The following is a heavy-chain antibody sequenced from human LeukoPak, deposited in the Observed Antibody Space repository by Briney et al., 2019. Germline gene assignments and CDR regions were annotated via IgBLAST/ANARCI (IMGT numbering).Heavy chain of an antibody. D-gene: IGHD6-19*01. V-gene: IGHV3-9*01. Sequence: PGRSLRLSCAASGFTFDDYAMHWVRQAPGKGLEWVSGISWNSGSIGYADSVKGRFTISRDNAKNSLYLQMNSLRAEDTALYYCAKDIGAVAGTLDYWGQGTLVTVSS. CDR3: AKDIGAVAGTLDY. J-gene: IGHJ4*02. CDR1: GFTFDDYA. CDR2: ISWNSGSI.